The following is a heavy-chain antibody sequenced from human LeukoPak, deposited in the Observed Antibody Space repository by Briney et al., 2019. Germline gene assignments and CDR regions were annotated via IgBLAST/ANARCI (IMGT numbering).Heavy chain of an antibody. CDR1: GGSTNTYC. J-gene: IGHJ4*02. CDR3: ARDRSGYSEYYFGY. CDR2: IYPSGST. D-gene: IGHD5-12*01. V-gene: IGHV4-4*07. Sequence: PSETLSLTCTVSGGSTNTYCWSWIRQPAEKGLEWIGRIYPSGSTYYNPSLKSRVTISIDKSKNQFSLRLTSVTAADTAVYYCARDRSGYSEYYFGYWGQGSLVTASS.